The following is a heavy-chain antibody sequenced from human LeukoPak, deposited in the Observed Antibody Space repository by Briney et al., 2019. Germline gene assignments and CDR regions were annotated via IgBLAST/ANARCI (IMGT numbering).Heavy chain of an antibody. CDR1: GGSFSGDY. V-gene: IGHV4-34*01. D-gene: IGHD1-1*01. Sequence: PSETLSLTCVVYGGSFSGDYWSWIRQPPGRGLEWIGEINHSGRTNYNPSLKSRVTISVDTSKNQFSLKLSSVTAADTAVYYCARGSDTGAFDIWGQGTVVTVSS. J-gene: IGHJ3*02. CDR3: ARGSDTGAFDI. CDR2: INHSGRT.